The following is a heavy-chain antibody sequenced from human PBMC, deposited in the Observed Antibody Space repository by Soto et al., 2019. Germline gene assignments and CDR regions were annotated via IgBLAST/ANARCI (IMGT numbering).Heavy chain of an antibody. J-gene: IGHJ5*02. CDR3: VRDGTKTLRDWFDP. D-gene: IGHD1-1*01. CDR2: FYATGTT. Sequence: SETLSLTCTVSGASISGVYWSWFRKSAGKGLVGMGGFYATGTTDYNPSLKSRVMMSVDTSKKQFSLKLRSVTAADTAVYYCVRDGTKTLRDWFDPWGQGISVTVSS. CDR1: GASISGVY. V-gene: IGHV4-4*07.